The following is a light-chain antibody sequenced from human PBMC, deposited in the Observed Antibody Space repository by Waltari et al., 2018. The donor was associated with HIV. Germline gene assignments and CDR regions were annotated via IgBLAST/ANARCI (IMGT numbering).Light chain of an antibody. CDR3: SAWDSSLRVWV. CDR2: RNN. Sequence: QAGLTQPPSVSADLRQTATLTCTGDRNNVGDQGAAWPQQHQGHPPKLLSYRNNGRPSGISGRVSASRSGNTASLTTSGLQPEDEADYYCSAWDSSLRVWVFGGGTKLTVL. CDR1: RNNVGDQG. V-gene: IGLV10-54*04. J-gene: IGLJ3*02.